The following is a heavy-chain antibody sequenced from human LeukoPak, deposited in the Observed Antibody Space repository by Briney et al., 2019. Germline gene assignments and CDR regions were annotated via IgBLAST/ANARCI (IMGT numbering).Heavy chain of an antibody. CDR3: ARGEHSVDS. Sequence: SETLSLTCTVSGGAIRSHYRNWIRQPAGKGLEWIGRIYSSGYTNDNPFLKSRITMSVDMSKNQFSLRLNSVTAADTAVYYCARGEHSVDSWGQGMLVTVSS. V-gene: IGHV4-4*07. D-gene: IGHD1/OR15-1a*01. J-gene: IGHJ4*02. CDR2: IYSSGYT. CDR1: GGAIRSHY.